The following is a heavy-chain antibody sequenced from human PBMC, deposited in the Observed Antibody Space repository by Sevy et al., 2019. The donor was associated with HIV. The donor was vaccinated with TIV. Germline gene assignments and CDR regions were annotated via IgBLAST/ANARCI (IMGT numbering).Heavy chain of an antibody. Sequence: SETLSLTCTVSGDSISGYYWSWIRQPPGKGLEWIGYLYYSGRTNYNPSLKSRVTISVDTTKNKVSLKVRSVTAADTAVYYCARGIAAPRGMDVWGQGTTVTVSS. CDR2: LYYSGRT. CDR3: ARGIAAPRGMDV. D-gene: IGHD6-13*01. V-gene: IGHV4-59*01. J-gene: IGHJ6*02. CDR1: GDSISGYY.